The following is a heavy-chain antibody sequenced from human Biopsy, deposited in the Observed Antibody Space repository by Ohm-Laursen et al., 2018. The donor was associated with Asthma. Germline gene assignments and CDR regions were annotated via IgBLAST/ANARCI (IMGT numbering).Heavy chain of an antibody. D-gene: IGHD3-22*01. Sequence: SLSLSCTASGFKFDEYTMHWVRQAPGKGLEWVSGISWNSATIGYADSVEGRFTISRDNAKNSVFLHMDSLRPEDTAFYYCAKVRSDWVITESFGYWGQGVLVTVSS. CDR3: AKVRSDWVITESFGY. J-gene: IGHJ4*02. V-gene: IGHV3-9*01. CDR1: GFKFDEYT. CDR2: ISWNSATI.